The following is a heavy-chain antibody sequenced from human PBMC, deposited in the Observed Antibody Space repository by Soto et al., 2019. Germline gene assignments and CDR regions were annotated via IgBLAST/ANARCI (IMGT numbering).Heavy chain of an antibody. Sequence: QVQLVQSGAEVKKPGASVKVSCKASGYTFTGNYMHWVRQAPGQGLEWMGWINPNSGGTNYAQKFKGRVTVTRDTSISTAYMELSRLRSDDKALDYWASDGASGAPVASWGQGTMVNASS. V-gene: IGHV1-2*02. CDR1: GYTFTGNY. J-gene: IGHJ3*01. CDR2: INPNSGGT. CDR3: ASDGASGAPVAS. D-gene: IGHD6-25*01.